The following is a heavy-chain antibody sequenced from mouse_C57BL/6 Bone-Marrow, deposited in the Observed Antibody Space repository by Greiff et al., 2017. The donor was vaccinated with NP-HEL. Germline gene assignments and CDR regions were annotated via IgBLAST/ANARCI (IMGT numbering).Heavy chain of an antibody. CDR1: GYTFTSYW. CDR3: ARWGYYYGSSP. Sequence: QVQLKQPGAELVKPGASVKLSCKASGYTFTSYWMHWVKQRPGQGLEWIGMIHPNSGSTNYNQKFKGKSTLTVDKSSSTAYMQLSSLTSEDSAVYYCARWGYYYGSSPWGQGTLVTVSA. V-gene: IGHV1-64*01. CDR2: IHPNSGST. D-gene: IGHD1-1*01. J-gene: IGHJ3*01.